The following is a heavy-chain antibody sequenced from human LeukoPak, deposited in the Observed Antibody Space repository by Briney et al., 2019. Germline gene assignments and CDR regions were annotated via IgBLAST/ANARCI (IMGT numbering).Heavy chain of an antibody. J-gene: IGHJ4*02. D-gene: IGHD3-22*01. CDR2: INPNSGGT. CDR1: GYTFTVYY. V-gene: IGHV1-2*02. CDR3: ARVPDYYDSSAYRDY. Sequence: ASVKVSCKASGYTFTVYYMHWVRQAPGQGLEWMGWINPNSGGTNYAQKFQGRVTMTRDTSISTAYMELSRLRSDDTAVYYCARVPDYYDSSAYRDYWGQGTLVTVSS.